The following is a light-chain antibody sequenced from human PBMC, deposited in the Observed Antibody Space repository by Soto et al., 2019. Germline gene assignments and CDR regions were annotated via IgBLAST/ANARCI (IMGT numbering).Light chain of an antibody. J-gene: IGKJ3*01. CDR3: QQYYTHIT. CDR2: WAS. CDR1: QSVLYSSNNKNY. Sequence: DIVMTQSPDSLAVSLGERATINCKSSQSVLYSSNNKNYLAWYQQKPGQPPKLLIYWASTRESGVPDRFSGSGSGTDFTLTISSLQAEDVAVYYCQQYYTHITFGPGTKVDIK. V-gene: IGKV4-1*01.